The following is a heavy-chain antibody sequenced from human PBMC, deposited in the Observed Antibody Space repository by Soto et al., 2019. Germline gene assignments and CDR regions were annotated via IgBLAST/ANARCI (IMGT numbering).Heavy chain of an antibody. J-gene: IGHJ4*02. CDR2: IYYSGST. CDR3: ASVGNYYDSSGYYYEPHFDY. CDR1: GGSISSYY. D-gene: IGHD3-22*01. Sequence: SETLSLTCTVSGGSISSYYWSWIRQPPGKGLEWIGYIYYSGSTNYNPSLKSRVTISVDTSKNQFSLKLSSVTAADTAVYYCASVGNYYDSSGYYYEPHFDYWGQRTLVTVSS. V-gene: IGHV4-59*01.